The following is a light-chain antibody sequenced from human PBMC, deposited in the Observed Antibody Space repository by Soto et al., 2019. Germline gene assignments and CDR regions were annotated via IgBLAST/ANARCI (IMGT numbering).Light chain of an antibody. CDR3: QEYNTYRT. J-gene: IGKJ1*01. CDR1: QSVSRNY. Sequence: EIVLTQSAGTLSLSPGERATLSCRASQSVSRNYLAWYQQKAGQPPRLLIYGASTRATGIPDRFSGSGSGTDFTLTINRLEPEDSATYYCQEYNTYRTFGQGTKVEIK. V-gene: IGKV3-20*01. CDR2: GAS.